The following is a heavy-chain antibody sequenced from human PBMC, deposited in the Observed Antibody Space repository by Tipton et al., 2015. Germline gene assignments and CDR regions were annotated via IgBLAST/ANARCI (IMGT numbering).Heavy chain of an antibody. V-gene: IGHV3-11*04. Sequence: SLRLSCAASGFTFSNYYMSWIRQAPGKGLEWLSYIDSSGRTIYYTDSVKGRFTISRDNAKNSLYLQMNSLRAEDTAVYYCARGGDYDDSSGEFDYWGQGTLVTVSS. J-gene: IGHJ4*02. CDR1: GFTFSNYY. D-gene: IGHD3-22*01. CDR3: ARGGDYDDSSGEFDY. CDR2: IDSSGRTI.